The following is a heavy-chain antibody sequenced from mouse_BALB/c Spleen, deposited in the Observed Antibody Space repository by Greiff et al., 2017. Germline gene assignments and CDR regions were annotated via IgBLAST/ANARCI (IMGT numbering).Heavy chain of an antibody. CDR3: AREAYYRYSYWYFDV. J-gene: IGHJ1*01. CDR1: GYSITSGYY. CDR2: ISYDGSN. D-gene: IGHD2-14*01. Sequence: VQLKESGPGLVKPSQSLSLTCSVTGYSITSGYYWYWIRQFPGNKLEWMGYISYDGSNNYNPSLKNRISITRDTSKNQFFLKLNSVTTEDTATYYGAREAYYRYSYWYFDVWGAGTTVTVSS. V-gene: IGHV3-6*02.